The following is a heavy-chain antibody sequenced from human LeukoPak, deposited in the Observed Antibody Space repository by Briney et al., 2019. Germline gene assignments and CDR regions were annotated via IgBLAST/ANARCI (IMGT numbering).Heavy chain of an antibody. V-gene: IGHV1-8*03. CDR3: ARVPSGGDRFDP. CDR2: MNPNSGNT. CDR1: GYTFTSYD. D-gene: IGHD3-16*01. Sequence: ASVNVSCKASGYTFTSYDINWVRQATGQGREWMGWMNPNSGNTGYAQKFQGRVTITRNTSINTAYMELSSLRSEDTAVYYCARVPSGGDRFDPWGQGTLVTVSS. J-gene: IGHJ5*02.